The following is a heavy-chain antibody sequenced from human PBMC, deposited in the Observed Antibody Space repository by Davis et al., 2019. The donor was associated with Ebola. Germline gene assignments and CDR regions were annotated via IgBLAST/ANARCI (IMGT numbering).Heavy chain of an antibody. D-gene: IGHD2-15*01. CDR3: ARDGGNIVVVANWFDP. J-gene: IGHJ5*02. CDR2: ISSSSSYT. V-gene: IGHV3-11*06. Sequence: GESLKISCAASGFPFSDYYMSWIRQAPGKGLEWVSCISSSSSYTNYADSGKGRFTISRDNAKNSLYLQMNSLRAEDTAVYYCARDGGNIVVVANWFDPWGQGTLVTVSS. CDR1: GFPFSDYY.